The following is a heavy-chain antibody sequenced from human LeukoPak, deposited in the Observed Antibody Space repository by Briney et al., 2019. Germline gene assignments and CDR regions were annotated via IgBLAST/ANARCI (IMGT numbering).Heavy chain of an antibody. J-gene: IGHJ6*04. V-gene: IGHV4-61*01. Sequence: RASETLSLTCTVSGGSVSSGSYYWSWIRQPPGKGLEWIGYIYYSGSTNYNPSLKSRVTISVDTSKNQFSLKMSSVTAADTAVYYCARDAVLGYSSSSQDGDYYYGMDVWGKGTTVTVSS. D-gene: IGHD6-13*01. CDR3: ARDAVLGYSSSSQDGDYYYGMDV. CDR1: GGSVSSGSYY. CDR2: IYYSGST.